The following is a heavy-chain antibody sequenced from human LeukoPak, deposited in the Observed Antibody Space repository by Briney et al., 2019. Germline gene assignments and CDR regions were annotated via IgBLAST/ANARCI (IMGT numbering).Heavy chain of an antibody. Sequence: SETLPLTCTVSGGSISSSSYYWGWIRQPPGKGLEWIGSIYYSGSTYYNPSLKSRVTISVDTSKNQFSLKLSSVTAADTAVYYCARHSRDDYGDYVGYWGQGTLVTVSS. V-gene: IGHV4-39*01. CDR2: IYYSGST. CDR1: GGSISSSSYY. CDR3: ARHSRDDYGDYVGY. D-gene: IGHD4-17*01. J-gene: IGHJ4*02.